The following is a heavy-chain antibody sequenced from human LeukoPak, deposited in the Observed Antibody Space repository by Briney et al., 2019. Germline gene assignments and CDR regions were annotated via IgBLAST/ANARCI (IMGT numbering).Heavy chain of an antibody. CDR3: ARRGESTTYGDYRFDY. D-gene: IGHD4-17*01. CDR2: ISGSSGLT. CDR1: GFTFSNHA. V-gene: IGHV3-23*01. Sequence: GGSLRLSCAASGFTFSNHAMSWVRQAPGRGLEWVSAISGSSGLTYYADSVEGRFTISRDNSKNTLFLQMNSLRAEDTAVYYCARRGESTTYGDYRFDYWGQGTLVTVSS. J-gene: IGHJ4*02.